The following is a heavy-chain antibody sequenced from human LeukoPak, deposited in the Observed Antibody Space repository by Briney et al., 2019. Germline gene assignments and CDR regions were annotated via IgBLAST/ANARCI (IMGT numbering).Heavy chain of an antibody. J-gene: IGHJ4*02. Sequence: PGGSLRLSCAASGFTLRDAWMNWVRQAPGKGLEWVGRIKAKTDGGTSDYAAPVKGRFTISRDDSKNTLYLQMNSLKTEDTAVYYCTASDWGESRFDYWGQGTPVTVSS. CDR3: TASDWGESRFDY. D-gene: IGHD7-27*01. V-gene: IGHV3-15*01. CDR2: IKAKTDGGTS. CDR1: GFTLRDAW.